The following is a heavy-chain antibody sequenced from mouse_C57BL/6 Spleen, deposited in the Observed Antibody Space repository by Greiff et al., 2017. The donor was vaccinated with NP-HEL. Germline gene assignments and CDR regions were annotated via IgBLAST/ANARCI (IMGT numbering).Heavy chain of an antibody. CDR1: GYTFTSYW. J-gene: IGHJ3*01. D-gene: IGHD2-4*01. CDR3: AREGDYDWGFAY. V-gene: IGHV1-52*01. CDR2: IDPSDSET. Sequence: QVQLQQPGAELVRPGSSVKLSCKASGYTFTSYWMHWVKQRPIQGLEWIGNIDPSDSETHYNQKFKDKGTLTVDKSSSTAYMQLSSLTSEDSAVYYGAREGDYDWGFAYWGQGTLVTVSA.